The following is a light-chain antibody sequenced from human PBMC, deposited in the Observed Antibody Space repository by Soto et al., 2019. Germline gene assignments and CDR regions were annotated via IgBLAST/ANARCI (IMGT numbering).Light chain of an antibody. V-gene: IGKV3-20*01. CDR1: QSVSNNS. Sequence: EIVLTQSPATLSVSPGERATLSCRASQSVSNNSLAWYQQQPGQAPRLLIYGASTRATAIPDRFSGSGSGTAFTITIRSLEPADFAVYYCHQYCSSGNFGHGTKVEIK. J-gene: IGKJ1*01. CDR3: HQYCSSGN. CDR2: GAS.